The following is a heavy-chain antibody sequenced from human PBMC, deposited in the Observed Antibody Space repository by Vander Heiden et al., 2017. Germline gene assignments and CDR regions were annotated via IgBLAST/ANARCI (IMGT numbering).Heavy chain of an antibody. CDR2: IRSKAYGGTT. CDR1: GFTFGDYA. J-gene: IGHJ4*02. Sequence: EVQLVESGGGLVQPGRSLRLSCTASGFTFGDYAMRWFRQAAGKGLEWVGFIRSKAYGGTTEYAASVKGRFTISRDDSKSIAYLQMNSLKTEDTAVYYCTRDRGYSSGWYPYYFDYWGQGTLVTVSS. V-gene: IGHV3-49*03. CDR3: TRDRGYSSGWYPYYFDY. D-gene: IGHD6-19*01.